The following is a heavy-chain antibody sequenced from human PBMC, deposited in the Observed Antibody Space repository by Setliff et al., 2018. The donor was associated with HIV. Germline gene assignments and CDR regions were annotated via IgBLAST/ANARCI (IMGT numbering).Heavy chain of an antibody. CDR3: ARDKEKRSYDNSDGHYDWFDT. V-gene: IGHV1-2*02. CDR2: INPNSGGT. CDR1: GYTFTAYY. Sequence: ASVKVSCKAYGYTFTAYYMHWVRQAPGQGLEWMGWINPNSGGTNYAQKFRGRVTMTRDTSINTAHVYLSSLRSDDTAIYYCARDKEKRSYDNSDGHYDWFDTWGQGTLVTVSS. D-gene: IGHD3-22*01. J-gene: IGHJ5*02.